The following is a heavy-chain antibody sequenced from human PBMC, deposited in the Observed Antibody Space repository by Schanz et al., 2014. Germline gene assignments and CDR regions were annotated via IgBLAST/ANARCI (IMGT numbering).Heavy chain of an antibody. D-gene: IGHD2-2*02. Sequence: QVQLVQSGAEVKKPGASVKVSCKASGYTFTSDSMHWVRQAPGQGLEWMGMINPSGGSTTYAQKFQGRGTITADKYTSTAFLEENSLRAEDTAVYYCAKDYQDCSSTSCYMWENYYMDVWGKGTTVTVSS. J-gene: IGHJ6*03. CDR2: INPSGGST. CDR3: AKDYQDCSSTSCYMWENYYMDV. CDR1: GYTFTSDS. V-gene: IGHV1-46*01.